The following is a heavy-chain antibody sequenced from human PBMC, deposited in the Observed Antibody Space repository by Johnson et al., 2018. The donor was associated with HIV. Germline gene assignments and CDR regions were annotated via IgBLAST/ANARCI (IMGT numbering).Heavy chain of an antibody. CDR1: GFTFSDYY. CDR2: ISSSGSTI. CDR3: ARGPRNPGLDTFNI. V-gene: IGHV3-11*01. D-gene: IGHD1-14*01. J-gene: IGHJ3*02. Sequence: QVQLVESGGGLVKPGGSLRLSCAASGFTFSDYYMSWIRQAPGKGLEWVSYISSSGSTIYYADSVKGRFTISRDNSNNSLYLQMNSLKTEDTAVYYCARGPRNPGLDTFNIWGQGMMVTVSS.